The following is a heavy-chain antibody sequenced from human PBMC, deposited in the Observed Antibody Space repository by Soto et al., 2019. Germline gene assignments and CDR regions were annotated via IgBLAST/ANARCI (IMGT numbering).Heavy chain of an antibody. V-gene: IGHV4-34*01. D-gene: IGHD3-9*01. CDR2: INHSGST. Sequence: QVQLQQWGAGLLKPSETLSLTCAVYGGSFSGYYWSWIRQPPGKGLEWIGEINHSGSTNYNPSLKSRVTISVDTSKNQFSLKLSSVTAADTAVYYCARDRSLRYFDWLYDPFDYWGQGTLVTVSS. J-gene: IGHJ4*02. CDR3: ARDRSLRYFDWLYDPFDY. CDR1: GGSFSGYY.